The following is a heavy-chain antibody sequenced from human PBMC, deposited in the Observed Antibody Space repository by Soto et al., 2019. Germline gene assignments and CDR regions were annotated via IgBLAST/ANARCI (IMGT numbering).Heavy chain of an antibody. D-gene: IGHD1-26*01. CDR3: ARVRGSYAVDY. J-gene: IGHJ4*02. CDR2: ISNSGGST. CDR1: GFTFSDYY. V-gene: IGHV3-11*01. Sequence: QVQLVESGGGLVKPGGSLRLSCAASGFTFSDYYMSWMSQAPGKGLEWVSYISNSGGSTHYADSVKGRFTISRDNAKNSLHLQMNSLRTEATALYYCARVRGSYAVDYWGQGTLVTVSS.